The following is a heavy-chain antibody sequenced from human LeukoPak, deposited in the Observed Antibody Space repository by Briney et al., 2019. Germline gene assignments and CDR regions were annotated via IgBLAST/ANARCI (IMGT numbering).Heavy chain of an antibody. V-gene: IGHV3-30*14. CDR2: ISDDGSNK. CDR1: GFTFSSYA. J-gene: IGHJ4*02. D-gene: IGHD1-26*01. Sequence: GGSLRLSCAASGFTFSSYAMHWVRQAPGKGLEWVAVISDDGSNKYYADSVKGRFTISRDNSKNTLYLQMNNLRAEDTAVYYCARGGGYYAIDYWGQGTLVTVSS. CDR3: ARGGGYYAIDY.